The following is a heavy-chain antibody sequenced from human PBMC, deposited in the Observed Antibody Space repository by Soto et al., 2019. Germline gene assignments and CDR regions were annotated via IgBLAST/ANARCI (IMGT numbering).Heavy chain of an antibody. CDR2: VYYNGRT. V-gene: IGHV4-59*01. CDR1: GGSMTSYY. CDR3: ARSISGFGAKNWFDP. Sequence: NPSETLSLTCIVSGGSMTSYYWTWIRQSPGKGLEWIGYVYYNGRTSYNPSLESRLTISLDTSQNQFSLKLTSATAADTAVYYCARSISGFGAKNWFDPWGQGTLVTVSS. D-gene: IGHD3-16*01. J-gene: IGHJ5*02.